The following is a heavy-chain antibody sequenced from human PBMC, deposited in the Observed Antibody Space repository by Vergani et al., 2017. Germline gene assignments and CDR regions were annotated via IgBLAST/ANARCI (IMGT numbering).Heavy chain of an antibody. V-gene: IGHV3-7*01. J-gene: IGHJ6*02. D-gene: IGHD3-10*01. Sequence: EVQLVESGGGLVQPGGSLRLSCAASGFTFSSYWMSWVRQAPGKGLEWVANIKQDGSEKYYVDSVKGRLTIHKDNAKNSLYLQMNSLRAEDTAVYYCARRTLWVRELGIKDYYGMDVWGQGTTVTVSS. CDR3: ARRTLWVRELGIKDYYGMDV. CDR2: IKQDGSEK. CDR1: GFTFSSYW.